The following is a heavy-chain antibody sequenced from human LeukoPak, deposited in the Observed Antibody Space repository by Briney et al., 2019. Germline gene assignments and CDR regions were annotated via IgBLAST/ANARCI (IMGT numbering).Heavy chain of an antibody. CDR2: INHSGST. J-gene: IGHJ5*02. D-gene: IGHD3-9*01. CDR3: AREQIVLRYFDWLPGWFDP. Sequence: SETLSLTCAVYGGSFSGYYWSWIRHPPGKGLEWMGEINHSGSTNYNPSLKSRVTISVDTSKNQFSLKLSSVTAADTAVYYCAREQIVLRYFDWLPGWFDPWGQGTLVTVSS. CDR1: GGSFSGYY. V-gene: IGHV4-34*01.